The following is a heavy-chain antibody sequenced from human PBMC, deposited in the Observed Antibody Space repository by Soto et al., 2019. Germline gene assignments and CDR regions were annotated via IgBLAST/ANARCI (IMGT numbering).Heavy chain of an antibody. CDR1: GFTFDDYA. Sequence: EVQLVESGGGLVQPGRSLRLSCAASGFTFDDYAMHWVRQAPGKGLEWVSGISWNSGSIGYADSVKGRFTLSRDNAKNSLYLQMNSLRAEDTALYYCAKDTEQWLEPGGGSIFDIWGQGTMVTVSS. CDR2: ISWNSGSI. D-gene: IGHD6-19*01. CDR3: AKDTEQWLEPGGGSIFDI. V-gene: IGHV3-9*01. J-gene: IGHJ3*02.